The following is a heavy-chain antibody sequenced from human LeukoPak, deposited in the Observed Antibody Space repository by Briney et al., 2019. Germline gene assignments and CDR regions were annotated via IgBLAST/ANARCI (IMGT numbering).Heavy chain of an antibody. CDR1: GFTFSSYA. V-gene: IGHV3-23*01. CDR3: AKDRPNYYGSNGHYYKLNGDC. D-gene: IGHD3-22*01. J-gene: IGHJ4*02. Sequence: PGGSLRLSSAASGFTFSSYAMSWVRQAPGKGLEWVSSITSSGAATYYADSVKGRFTISRDNSDNTLYLQMNSLRAEDTAVYYCAKDRPNYYGSNGHYYKLNGDCWGQGTLVTVSS. CDR2: ITSSGAAT.